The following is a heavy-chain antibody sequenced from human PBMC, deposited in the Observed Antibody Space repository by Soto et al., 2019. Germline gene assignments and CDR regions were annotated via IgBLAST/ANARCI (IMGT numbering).Heavy chain of an antibody. D-gene: IGHD6-13*01. CDR2: ISYRGIT. J-gene: IGHJ5*02. Sequence: QVQLQESGPGLVKPSQTLSLTCTVSGGSFSSGAYHWSWVRQHPGQGLEWIASISYRGITYSNPSLTRRLSMSVDTSKNQFSLNLTSVTAADTAVYHCARMSATGTRWFDPWGQGTLGTVSS. V-gene: IGHV4-31*03. CDR3: ARMSATGTRWFDP. CDR1: GGSFSSGAYH.